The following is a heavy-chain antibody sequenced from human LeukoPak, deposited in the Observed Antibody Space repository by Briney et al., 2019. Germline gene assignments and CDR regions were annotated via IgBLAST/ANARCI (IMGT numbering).Heavy chain of an antibody. CDR2: INPEGTST. V-gene: IGHV3-74*01. D-gene: IGHD2-21*01. CDR1: GIIISSNY. J-gene: IGHJ4*02. CDR3: ATVISGH. Sequence: PGGSLRLSCAASGIIISSNYMQWVRQAPGKGLVWVSRINPEGTSTTYADSVKGRFTISRDNAKNTVYLQMNSLRAEDTAVYYCATVISGHWGQGILVTVSS.